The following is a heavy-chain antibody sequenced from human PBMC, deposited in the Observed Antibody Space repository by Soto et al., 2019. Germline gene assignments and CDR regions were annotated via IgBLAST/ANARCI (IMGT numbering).Heavy chain of an antibody. V-gene: IGHV4-39*01. Sequence: QLQLQESGPGLVKPSETLSLTCTVSGGSISSSSYYWGWIRQPPGKGLEWIGSIYYSGSTYYNPSLKRRVTISVDTSKNQFSLKLSSVTAADTAVYYCARRVRPPYGMDVWGQGTTVTVSS. CDR3: ARRVRPPYGMDV. CDR1: GGSISSSSYY. D-gene: IGHD3-10*02. J-gene: IGHJ6*02. CDR2: IYYSGST.